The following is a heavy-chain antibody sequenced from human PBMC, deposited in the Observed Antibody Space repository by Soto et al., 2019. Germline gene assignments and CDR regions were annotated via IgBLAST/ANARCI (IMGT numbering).Heavy chain of an antibody. CDR3: AKAGGDC. Sequence: AGGSLRLSCAASGFILSKYAMSWVRQAPGKGLEWVSGFTGSGGVTSYADSVKGRFTISRDTSKNTFYLQMNSLRAEDTAVYYCAKAGGDCWGQGTPVTVSS. CDR1: GFILSKYA. D-gene: IGHD3-10*01. V-gene: IGHV3-23*01. CDR2: FTGSGGVT. J-gene: IGHJ4*02.